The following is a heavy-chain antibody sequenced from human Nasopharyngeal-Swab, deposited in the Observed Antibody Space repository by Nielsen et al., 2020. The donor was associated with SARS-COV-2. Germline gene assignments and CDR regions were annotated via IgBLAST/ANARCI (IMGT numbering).Heavy chain of an antibody. V-gene: IGHV4-39*07. CDR3: AREGRIIQLWSGGFDP. Sequence: WIRQPTGKGLEWIGSIYYSGSTDYNPSLKSRVIISVDKSKNQFSLKLSSVTAADTAVYYCAREGRIIQLWSGGFDPWGQGTLVTVSS. J-gene: IGHJ5*02. CDR2: IYYSGST. D-gene: IGHD5-18*01.